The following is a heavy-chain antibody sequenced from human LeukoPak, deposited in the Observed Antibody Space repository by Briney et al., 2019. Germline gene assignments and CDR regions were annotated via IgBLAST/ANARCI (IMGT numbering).Heavy chain of an antibody. Sequence: GGSLRLSCAASGFAFSSYAMSWVRQAPGKGLEWVSAISSSGGSTYYADSVKGRFTISRDNSKNTLYLQMNSLRAEDTAVYYCANQLDGYNSFDYWGQGTLVTVSS. CDR2: ISSSGGST. CDR1: GFAFSSYA. CDR3: ANQLDGYNSFDY. J-gene: IGHJ4*02. D-gene: IGHD5-24*01. V-gene: IGHV3-23*01.